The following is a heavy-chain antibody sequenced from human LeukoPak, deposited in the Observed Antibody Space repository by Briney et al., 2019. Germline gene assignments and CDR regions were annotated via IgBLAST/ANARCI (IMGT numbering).Heavy chain of an antibody. J-gene: IGHJ4*02. Sequence: PGGSLTLSCAASGFTFSSYGMHWVRQAPGKGLDWVAFIRHDGSNKYYADSVKGRFTISRDNSKNTLYLQMNSLRAEDTAMYYCAKAVLTGYYAGFDYWDQGTLVTVSS. V-gene: IGHV3-30*02. D-gene: IGHD3-9*01. CDR1: GFTFSSYG. CDR2: IRHDGSNK. CDR3: AKAVLTGYYAGFDY.